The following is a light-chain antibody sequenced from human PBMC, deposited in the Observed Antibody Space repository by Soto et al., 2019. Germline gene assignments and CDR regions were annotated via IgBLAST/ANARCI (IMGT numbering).Light chain of an antibody. CDR2: KAS. Sequence: DIQMTQSPSILSASVGDRVTITCRTSQSIDTWLAWHQQKSGKAPKLLISKASNLESGVPSRFSGSGSGTEFTLTISSLQPDDFATYYCQQYNSYRAFGQGTKVDIK. V-gene: IGKV1-5*03. CDR3: QQYNSYRA. J-gene: IGKJ1*01. CDR1: QSIDTW.